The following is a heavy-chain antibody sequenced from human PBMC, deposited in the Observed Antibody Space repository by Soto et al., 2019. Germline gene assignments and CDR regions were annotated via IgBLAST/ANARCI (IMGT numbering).Heavy chain of an antibody. D-gene: IGHD3-22*01. Sequence: GGSLRLSCAASGFTFSSYAMSWVRQAPGKGLEWVSAISGSGGSTYYADSVKGRFTISRDNSKNTLYLQMNSLRAEDTAVYYCAKRMYYYDSSGYVPSAFDIWGQGTMVTVSS. J-gene: IGHJ3*02. CDR1: GFTFSSYA. CDR2: ISGSGGST. V-gene: IGHV3-23*01. CDR3: AKRMYYYDSSGYVPSAFDI.